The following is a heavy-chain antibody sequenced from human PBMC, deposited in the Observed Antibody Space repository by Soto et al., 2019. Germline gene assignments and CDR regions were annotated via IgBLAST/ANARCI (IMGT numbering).Heavy chain of an antibody. CDR1: GFTFRVSS. V-gene: IGHV3-73*01. CDR2: IRSRANHYAT. J-gene: IGHJ4*02. D-gene: IGHD3-16*01. Sequence: EVQLVESGGGLVRPWGSVSVSCAASGFTFRVSSMHWVRQASGKGLEWLGRIRSRANHYATTYSESLKGRVIISRDDSQDTMFLEMSSLRTEDTAMYYWAIEGVAFGHWGQGTLVTVSS. CDR3: AIEGVAFGH.